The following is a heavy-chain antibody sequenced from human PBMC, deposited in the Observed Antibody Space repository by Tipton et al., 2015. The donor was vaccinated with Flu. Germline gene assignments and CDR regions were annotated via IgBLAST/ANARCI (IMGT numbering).Heavy chain of an antibody. CDR1: GFTFSSYG. D-gene: IGHD3-22*01. J-gene: IGHJ4*02. CDR2: IWYDGSNK. Sequence: SLRLSCAASGFTFSSYGMHWVRQAPGKGLEWVAVIWYDGSNKYYADSVKGRFTISRDNSKNTLYLQMNSLRAEDTAVYYCARVYYDSSRGEETPLGYWGQGTLVTVSS. CDR3: ARVYYDSSRGEETPLGY. V-gene: IGHV3-33*08.